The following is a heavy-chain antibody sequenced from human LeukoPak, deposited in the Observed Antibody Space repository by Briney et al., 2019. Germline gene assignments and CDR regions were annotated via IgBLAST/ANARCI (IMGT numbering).Heavy chain of an antibody. V-gene: IGHV3-53*01. D-gene: IGHD1-26*01. CDR1: GFTFSSYS. CDR3: ARGGSYLSAFDI. J-gene: IGHJ3*02. CDR2: IYSGGST. Sequence: PGGSLRLSCAASGFTFSSYSMNWVRPAPGKGLEWVSIIYSGGSTFYADSVKGRFTISRDNSKNTLYLQMNSLRAEDTAVYYCARGGSYLSAFDIWGQGTMVTVSS.